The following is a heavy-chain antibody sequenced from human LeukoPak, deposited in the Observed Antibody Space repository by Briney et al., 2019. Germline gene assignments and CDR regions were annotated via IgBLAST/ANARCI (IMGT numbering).Heavy chain of an antibody. CDR3: ARKRYSSSAEGYGYYYYMDV. V-gene: IGHV1-8*01. CDR2: MNPNSGNT. Sequence: GASVKVSCKASGYTFTSYDINWVRQATGQGLEWMGWMNPNSGNTNYAQKLQGRVTMTTDTSTSTAYMELRSLRSDDTAVYYCARKRYSSSAEGYGYYYYMDVWGKGTTVTVSS. D-gene: IGHD6-6*01. CDR1: GYTFTSYD. J-gene: IGHJ6*03.